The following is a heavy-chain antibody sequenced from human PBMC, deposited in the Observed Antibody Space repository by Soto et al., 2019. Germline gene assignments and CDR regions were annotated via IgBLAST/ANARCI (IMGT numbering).Heavy chain of an antibody. Sequence: KTSETLSLICTASGGSITSSSHFLGWVRQPPGKGLEWIGTIYFTGNTYYTPSLKSRLTMSIDTSKNEFSLRLNSVTAADTAVYYCAGQTFTIAAASYGRSNWLDPWATGALVTVSS. D-gene: IGHD6-25*01. CDR3: AGQTFTIAAASYGRSNWLDP. CDR2: IYFTGNT. J-gene: IGHJ5*01. CDR1: GGSITSSSHF. V-gene: IGHV4-39*01.